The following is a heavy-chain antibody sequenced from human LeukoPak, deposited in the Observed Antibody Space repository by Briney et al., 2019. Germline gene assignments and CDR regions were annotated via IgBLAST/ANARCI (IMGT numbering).Heavy chain of an antibody. Sequence: GGSLRLSCAASGFTFSSYWMSWVRQGPGKGLEWVANIKQDGSEKNYVDSVKGRFTISRDNAKSSLDLQMNSLRGEDTAVYYCARAGGYASSWAYWGQGILVTVSS. CDR3: ARAGGYASSWAY. V-gene: IGHV3-7*01. J-gene: IGHJ4*02. CDR2: IKQDGSEK. CDR1: GFTFSSYW. D-gene: IGHD5-12*01.